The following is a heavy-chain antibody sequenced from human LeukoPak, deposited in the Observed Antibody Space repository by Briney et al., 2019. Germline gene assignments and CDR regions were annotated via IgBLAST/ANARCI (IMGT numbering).Heavy chain of an antibody. CDR2: ISSSSSYI. CDR3: ASSGELLAYFDY. D-gene: IGHD1-26*01. V-gene: IGHV3-21*01. CDR1: GFTFSSYS. Sequence: PGGSLRLSCAASGFTFSSYSMNWVRQASGKGLEWVSSISSSSSYIYYADSVKGRFTISRDNAKNSLYLQMNSLRAEDTAVYYCASSGELLAYFDYWGQGTLVTVSS. J-gene: IGHJ4*02.